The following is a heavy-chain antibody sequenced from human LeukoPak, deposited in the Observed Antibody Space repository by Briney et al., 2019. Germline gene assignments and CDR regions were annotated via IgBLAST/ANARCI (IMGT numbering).Heavy chain of an antibody. Sequence: ASVKVSCKASGYTLIGYYMHWVRQAPEQGLEWMGWINPNSGGTNYAQNFQGRVTMTRDTSISTAYMELSRLRSDDTAVYYCARGDSSGYYYAFDIWGQGTMVTVSS. CDR3: ARGDSSGYYYAFDI. D-gene: IGHD3-22*01. CDR1: GYTLIGYY. V-gene: IGHV1-2*02. J-gene: IGHJ3*02. CDR2: INPNSGGT.